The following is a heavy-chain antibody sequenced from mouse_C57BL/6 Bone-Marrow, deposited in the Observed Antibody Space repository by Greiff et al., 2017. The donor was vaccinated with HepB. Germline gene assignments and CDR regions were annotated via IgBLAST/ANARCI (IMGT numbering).Heavy chain of an antibody. Sequence: VQLQQSGPELVKPGASVKISCKASGYAFSSSWMNWVKQRPGKGLEWIGRIYPGDGDTNYNGKFKGKATLTAEKSSSTAYMQLSSLTSEDSAVYFCAREYFDVWGTGTTVTVSS. J-gene: IGHJ1*03. CDR1: GYAFSSSW. V-gene: IGHV1-82*01. CDR3: AREYFDV. CDR2: IYPGDGDT.